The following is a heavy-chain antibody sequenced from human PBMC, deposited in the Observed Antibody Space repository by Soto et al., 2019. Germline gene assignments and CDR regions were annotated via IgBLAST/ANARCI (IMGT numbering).Heavy chain of an antibody. Sequence: SETLSLTCNVSGVSISSTSYTWGWIRQPPGKGLEWIGYIYSTGRTNYNPSLKSRVTISVDTSKHQFSLKLSSVTAADTAVYDCARVPHSTWFDPWGQGTLVTVSS. V-gene: IGHV4-61*05. D-gene: IGHD2-2*01. J-gene: IGHJ5*02. CDR1: GVSISSTSYT. CDR3: ARVPHSTWFDP. CDR2: IYSTGRT.